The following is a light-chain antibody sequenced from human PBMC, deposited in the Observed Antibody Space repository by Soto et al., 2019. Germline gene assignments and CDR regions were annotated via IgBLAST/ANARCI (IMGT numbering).Light chain of an antibody. CDR1: QSVSSSY. CDR2: GAS. J-gene: IGKJ2*01. Sequence: EIVLTQSPGTLSLSRGERATLSCRASQSVSSSYLAWYQQKPGQAPRLLIYGASSRATGIPDRFSGSGSGTDFTLTISRLEPEDSAVYYCQQYGSSLMYTFGQGTKLEIK. CDR3: QQYGSSLMYT. V-gene: IGKV3-20*01.